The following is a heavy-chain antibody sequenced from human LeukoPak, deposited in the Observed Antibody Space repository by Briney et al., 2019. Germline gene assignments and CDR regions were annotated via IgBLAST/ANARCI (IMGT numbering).Heavy chain of an antibody. D-gene: IGHD1-26*01. CDR2: ISSNGGST. V-gene: IGHV3-64*01. Sequence: GGSQRLSCAASGFTFSSYAMHWVRQAPGKGLEYASAISSNGGSTYYANSVKGRFTISRDNSKNTLYLQMGSLRAEDMAVYYCARDRIVGAPGEFDYWGQGTLVTVSS. CDR3: ARDRIVGAPGEFDY. CDR1: GFTFSSYA. J-gene: IGHJ4*02.